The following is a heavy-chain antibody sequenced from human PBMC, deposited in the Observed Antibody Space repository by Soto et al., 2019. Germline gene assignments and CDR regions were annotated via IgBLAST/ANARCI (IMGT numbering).Heavy chain of an antibody. Sequence: QVQLVQSGAEVKKPGSSVKVSCKASGDTLSTHGISWVRQAPGQGLEWMGGTIPIIGTTDYAEKFQGRVTSTADESTTTAYRERSSLRPDDTAGYYCAAGDSSDTGDHWGQGTRVTVSS. CDR1: GDTLSTHG. D-gene: IGHD5-18*01. CDR3: AAGDSSDTGDH. CDR2: TIPIIGTT. V-gene: IGHV1-69*01. J-gene: IGHJ4*02.